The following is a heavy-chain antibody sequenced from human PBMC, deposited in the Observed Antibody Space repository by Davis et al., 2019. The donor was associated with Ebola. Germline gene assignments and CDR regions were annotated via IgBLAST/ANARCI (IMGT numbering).Heavy chain of an antibody. Sequence: MPSETLSLTCTVSGGSTTGYSWTWIRQSPGKGLEWIGFLTYTGYTTYNPSLKSRVSMSVDPSGNHFSLDLKSVTAADTAVYYCARDSVGALDVWGHGTMVTVS. V-gene: IGHV4-59*01. J-gene: IGHJ3*01. CDR3: ARDSVGALDV. CDR2: LTYTGYT. CDR1: GGSTTGYS.